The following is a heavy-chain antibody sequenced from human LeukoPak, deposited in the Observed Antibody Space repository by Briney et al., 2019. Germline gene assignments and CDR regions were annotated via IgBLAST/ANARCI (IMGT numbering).Heavy chain of an antibody. D-gene: IGHD3-16*01. Sequence: SSETLSLTCTVSGGSVSSGSYYWSWIRQPPGKGLEWIGYIYYSGSTNYNPSLKSRVTISVDTSKNQFSLKLSSVTAADTAVYYCARGRGAYYYAMDVWGQGTTVTVSS. V-gene: IGHV4-61*01. CDR3: ARGRGAYYYAMDV. CDR2: IYYSGST. CDR1: GGSVSSGSYY. J-gene: IGHJ6*02.